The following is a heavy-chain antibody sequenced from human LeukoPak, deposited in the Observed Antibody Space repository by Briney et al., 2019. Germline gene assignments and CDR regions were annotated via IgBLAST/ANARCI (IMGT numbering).Heavy chain of an antibody. Sequence: GGSLRLSCATSGFAFNSYPIHWVRQAPGKGLEWVAVMSSDGNDQNYADSVKGRFTISRDNSKNTLYLQMNSLRAEDTAVYYCAKMLVSGIVVVISYFDXWXQGTLVTVSS. CDR3: AKMLVSGIVVVISYFDX. CDR2: MSSDGNDQ. J-gene: IGHJ4*02. V-gene: IGHV3-30-3*02. CDR1: GFAFNSYP. D-gene: IGHD3-22*01.